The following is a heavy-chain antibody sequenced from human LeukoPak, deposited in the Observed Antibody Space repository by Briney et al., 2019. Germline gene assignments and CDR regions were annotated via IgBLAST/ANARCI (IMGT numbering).Heavy chain of an antibody. CDR3: AKVFSVGMDV. J-gene: IGHJ6*04. CDR1: GCTFSSYG. V-gene: IGHV3-30*18. CDR2: ISYDGSNE. Sequence: GGSLRLSCAASGCTFSSYGRHWVRQAPGKGLEWVAVISYDGSNEYYADSVKGRFTISRDNSKNTLYLQMNSLRAEDTAVYYCAKVFSVGMDVWGKGTTVTVSS. D-gene: IGHD3-10*01.